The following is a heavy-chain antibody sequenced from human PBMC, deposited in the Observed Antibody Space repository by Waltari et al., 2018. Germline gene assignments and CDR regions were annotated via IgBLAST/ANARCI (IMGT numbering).Heavy chain of an antibody. V-gene: IGHV1-69*02. CDR3: AGGEGGSSGYDTPWYYGMDV. CDR2: INPILGIA. Sequence: QVQLVQSGAEVKKPGSSVKVPCKASGGTFSSYTISWVRQAPGQGLEWMGRINPILGIANNAQKCQGRDTMTADRSTSTAYMELSSLRSEDTAVYYCAGGEGGSSGYDTPWYYGMDVWGQGTTVTVSS. D-gene: IGHD6-13*01. J-gene: IGHJ6*02. CDR1: GGTFSSYT.